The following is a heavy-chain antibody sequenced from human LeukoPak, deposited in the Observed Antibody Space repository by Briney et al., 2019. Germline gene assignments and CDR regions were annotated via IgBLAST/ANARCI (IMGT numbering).Heavy chain of an antibody. J-gene: IGHJ5*02. V-gene: IGHV4-30-4*01. CDR2: IYYSGST. CDR3: AREPRGPGGFNWFDP. CDR1: GGSISSGDYY. Sequence: SQTLSLTCTVSGGSISSGDYYWSWIRQPPGKGLEWIGYIYYSGSTYYNPSLKSRVTISVDTSKNQFSLKLSSVTAADTAVYYCAREPRGPGGFNWFDPWGQGTLVTVSS. D-gene: IGHD2-15*01.